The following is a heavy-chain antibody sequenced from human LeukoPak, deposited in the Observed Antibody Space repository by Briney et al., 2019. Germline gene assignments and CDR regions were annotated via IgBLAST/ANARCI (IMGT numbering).Heavy chain of an antibody. Sequence: PGGSLRLSCATSGFTFSSNWMHWVRQTPGKGLVWVSRINSDGSSTSYADSVKGRFTISRDNAKDTLYLQMNSLRAEDTAVDYCARSPLTVTTRLHFDYWGQGTLVTVSS. J-gene: IGHJ4*02. V-gene: IGHV3-74*01. CDR3: ARSPLTVTTRLHFDY. D-gene: IGHD4-17*01. CDR1: GFTFSSNW. CDR2: INSDGSST.